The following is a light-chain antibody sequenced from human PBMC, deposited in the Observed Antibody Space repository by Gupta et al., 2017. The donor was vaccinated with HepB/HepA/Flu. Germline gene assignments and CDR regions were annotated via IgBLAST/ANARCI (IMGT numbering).Light chain of an antibody. J-gene: IGKJ1*01. CDR2: QTS. Sequence: DIQMTQSPSTLSASVGDSVTVTCRSSQIIVSWLAWYQLKPGKAPILLISQTSTLASGVPSRFSGSASGTKFTLTIISLQPDDFGTFYCQQYNTFPLTFGQVTKVEIK. CDR1: QIIVSW. CDR3: QQYNTFPLT. V-gene: IGKV1-5*03.